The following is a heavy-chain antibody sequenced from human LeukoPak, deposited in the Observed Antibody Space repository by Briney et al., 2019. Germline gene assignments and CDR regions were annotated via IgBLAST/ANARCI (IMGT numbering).Heavy chain of an antibody. CDR2: INAGNGNT. CDR3: ARGAQTAAVSGLYDYYYMDV. Sequence: ASVKVSCKASGYTFTRYPLHWVRQAPGQRLEWMGWINAGNGNTKYSQDFQGRVTMTRDTSASTAYMQLNSLRSEDMAVYYCARGAQTAAVSGLYDYYYMDVWGKGTTVTVSS. J-gene: IGHJ6*03. D-gene: IGHD6-13*01. CDR1: GYTFTRYP. V-gene: IGHV1-3*03.